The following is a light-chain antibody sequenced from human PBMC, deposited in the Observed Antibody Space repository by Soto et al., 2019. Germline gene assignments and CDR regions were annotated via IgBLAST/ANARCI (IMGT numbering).Light chain of an antibody. Sequence: DIKMTQSPSTLSGSVGDRVTITCRASHTISSWLAWYQQKPGKAPKLLIYKASTLKSGVPSRFSGSGSGTEFTLTISSLQPDDFATYYCQQANMFPITYGQRTRLEN. V-gene: IGKV1-5*03. CDR3: QQANMFPIT. J-gene: IGKJ5*01. CDR2: KAS. CDR1: HTISSW.